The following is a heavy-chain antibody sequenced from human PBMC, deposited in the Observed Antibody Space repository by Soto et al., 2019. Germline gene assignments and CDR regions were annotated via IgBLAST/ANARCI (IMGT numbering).Heavy chain of an antibody. CDR2: SSNSGTFT. CDR1: GFTFVDFY. CDR3: ARSGDNYNVLDY. J-gene: IGHJ4*02. Sequence: SLRLPCEGAGFTFVDFYMSWIRQAPGRGLEWISYSSNSGTFTRYSDSVKGRFSISRDNTKNFLYLQMNSLRAEDTAVYYCARSGDNYNVLDYWGQGTPGTVSS. V-gene: IGHV3-11*06. D-gene: IGHD3-10*02.